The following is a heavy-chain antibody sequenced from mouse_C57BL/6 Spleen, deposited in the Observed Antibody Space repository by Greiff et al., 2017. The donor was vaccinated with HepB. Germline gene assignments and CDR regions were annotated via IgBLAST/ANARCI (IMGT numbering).Heavy chain of an antibody. J-gene: IGHJ4*01. CDR1: GYTFTDYN. D-gene: IGHD3-2*02. CDR2: INPNNGGT. CDR3: ARRGSSGYVRYAMDY. V-gene: IGHV1-18*01. Sequence: VQLKQSGPELVKPGASVKIPCKASGYTFTDYNMDWVKQSHGKSLEWIGDINPNNGGTIYNQKFKGKATLTVDKSSSTAYMELRSLTSEDTAVYYCARRGSSGYVRYAMDYWGQGTSVTVSS.